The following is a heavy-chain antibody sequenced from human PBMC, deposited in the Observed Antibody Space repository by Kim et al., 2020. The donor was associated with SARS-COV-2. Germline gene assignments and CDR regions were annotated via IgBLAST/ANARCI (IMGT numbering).Heavy chain of an antibody. CDR3: VKGQGSDFWSGTSGGAFDI. CDR1: GFTFSSYA. D-gene: IGHD3-3*01. V-gene: IGHV3-64D*06. CDR2: ISSNGGST. J-gene: IGHJ3*02. Sequence: GGSLRLSCSASGFTFSSYAMHWVRQAPGKGLEYVSAISSNGGSTYYADSVKGRFTISRDNSKNTLYLQMSSLRAEDTAVYYCVKGQGSDFWSGTSGGAFDIWGQGTMVTVSS.